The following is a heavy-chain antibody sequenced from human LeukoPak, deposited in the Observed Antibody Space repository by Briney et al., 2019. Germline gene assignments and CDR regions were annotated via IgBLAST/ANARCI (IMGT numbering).Heavy chain of an antibody. J-gene: IGHJ4*02. CDR3: AKDFLEMATMNAVYRYFDY. D-gene: IGHD5-24*01. CDR2: ISGSGGST. Sequence: PGGSLRLSCAASGFTFSSYAMSWVRQAPGKGLEWVSAISGSGGSTYYADSVKGRFTISRDNSKNTLYLQMNSLRAEDTAVYCCAKDFLEMATMNAVYRYFDYWGQGTLVTVSS. V-gene: IGHV3-23*01. CDR1: GFTFSSYA.